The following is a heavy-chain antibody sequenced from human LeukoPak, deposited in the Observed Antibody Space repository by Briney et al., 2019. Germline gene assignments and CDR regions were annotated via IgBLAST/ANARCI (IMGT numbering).Heavy chain of an antibody. CDR1: GYTFTSHG. CDR2: ISTYNGNT. Sequence: ASVKVSCKASGYTFTSHGISWVRQAPGQGLEWMGWISTYNGNTNYAQKLQGRVSMTTDTSTSTAYMELRSLRSDDTAVYYCARDRKTTMSDYWGQGTLVTVSS. V-gene: IGHV1-18*01. CDR3: ARDRKTTMSDY. D-gene: IGHD3-10*02. J-gene: IGHJ4*02.